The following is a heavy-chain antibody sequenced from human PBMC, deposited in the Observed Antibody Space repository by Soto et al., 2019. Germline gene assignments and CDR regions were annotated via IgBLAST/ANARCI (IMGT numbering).Heavy chain of an antibody. D-gene: IGHD2-15*01. CDR1: GGSISSSNW. J-gene: IGHJ3*02. V-gene: IGHV4-4*02. CDR2: IYHSGST. Sequence: QVQLQESGPGLVKPSGTLSLTCAVSGGSISSSNWWSWVRQPPGKGLEWIGEIYHSGSTNYNPSLKSRVTISVDKSKNQFSLRLSSVTAADTAVYYCARVMVVAATVDAFDIWGQGTMVTVSS. CDR3: ARVMVVAATVDAFDI.